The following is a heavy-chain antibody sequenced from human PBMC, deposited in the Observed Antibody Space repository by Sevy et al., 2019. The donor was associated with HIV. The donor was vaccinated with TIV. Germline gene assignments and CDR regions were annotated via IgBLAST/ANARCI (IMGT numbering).Heavy chain of an antibody. CDR2: IRYDGSNK. CDR1: GFTFSSYG. CDR3: AKGVYSGSYYVFGGSYYFDY. D-gene: IGHD1-26*01. J-gene: IGHJ4*02. V-gene: IGHV3-30*02. Sequence: GGSLRLSCAASGFTFSSYGMHWVRQAPGKGLERVAIRYDGSNKYYADSVKGRFTISRDNSKNTLYLQMNSLRAEDTAVYYCAKGVYSGSYYVFGGSYYFDYWGQGTLVTVSS.